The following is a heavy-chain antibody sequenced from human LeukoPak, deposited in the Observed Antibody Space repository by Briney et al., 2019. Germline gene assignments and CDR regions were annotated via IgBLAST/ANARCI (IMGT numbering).Heavy chain of an antibody. V-gene: IGHV3-23*01. J-gene: IGHJ4*02. CDR1: GFTFSSYA. CDR2: ISGSGGST. D-gene: IGHD3-3*01. CDR3: AKDIRGRYDFWSGLHFDY. Sequence: GGSLRLSCAASGFTFSSYAMSWVRQAPGKGLEWVSAISGSGGSTYYADSVKGRFTISRDNAKNSLYLQMNSLRAEDMALYYCAKDIRGRYDFWSGLHFDYWGQGTLVTVSS.